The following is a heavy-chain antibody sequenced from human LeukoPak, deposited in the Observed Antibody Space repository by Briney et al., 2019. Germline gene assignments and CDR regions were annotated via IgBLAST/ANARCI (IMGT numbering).Heavy chain of an antibody. CDR2: ISYDGSNK. D-gene: IGHD3-10*01. CDR1: GFTFSSYG. CDR3: VKGVASGDY. V-gene: IGHV3-30*18. J-gene: IGHJ4*02. Sequence: GGSLRLSCAASGFTFSSYGMHWVRQAPSKGLEWVAVISYDGSNKYYADSVKGRFTISRDNSKNTLYLQMNSLRAEDTAVYYCVKGVASGDYWGQGTLVTVSS.